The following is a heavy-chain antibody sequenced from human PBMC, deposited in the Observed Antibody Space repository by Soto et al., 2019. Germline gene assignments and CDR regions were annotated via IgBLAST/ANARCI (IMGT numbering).Heavy chain of an antibody. Sequence: GASVKVSCKASGGTFSSYTISWVRQAPGQGLEWMGRIIPILGIANYAQKFQGRVTITADKSTSTAYMELSSLRSEDTAVYYCAREGYDILTGYYLAYYYYMDVWGKGTTVTVSS. J-gene: IGHJ6*03. CDR1: GGTFSSYT. CDR2: IIPILGIA. V-gene: IGHV1-69*04. CDR3: AREGYDILTGYYLAYYYYMDV. D-gene: IGHD3-9*01.